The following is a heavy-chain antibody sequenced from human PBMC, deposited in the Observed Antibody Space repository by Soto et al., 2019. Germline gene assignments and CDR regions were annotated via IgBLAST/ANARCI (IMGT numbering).Heavy chain of an antibody. CDR3: AREYYLDEYVEYSSSSDQVWFDP. Sequence: GASEKVSCKASGYTFTSYYIHWVRQAPGQGLEWMGIINPSGGSTSHAQKFQGRVTMTRDTSTSTVYMELSSLRSEDTAVYYCAREYYLDEYVEYSSSSDQVWFDPWGQGTLVTVSS. CDR2: INPSGGST. CDR1: GYTFTSYY. J-gene: IGHJ5*02. D-gene: IGHD6-6*01. V-gene: IGHV1-46*01.